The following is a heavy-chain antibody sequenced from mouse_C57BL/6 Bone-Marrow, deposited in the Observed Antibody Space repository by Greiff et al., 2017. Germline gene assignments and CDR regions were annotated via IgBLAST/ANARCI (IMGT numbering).Heavy chain of an antibody. Sequence: EVKLMESGGDLVKPGGSLKLSCAASGFTFSSYGMSWVRQTPDKRLEWVATISSGGSYTYYPDGVKGRFTISRDNAKNTLYLQMSSLKSEDTAMYYCARLRGGSYFDYWGQGTTLTVSS. CDR1: GFTFSSYG. CDR3: ARLRGGSYFDY. CDR2: ISSGGSYT. J-gene: IGHJ2*01. V-gene: IGHV5-6*01. D-gene: IGHD2-12*01.